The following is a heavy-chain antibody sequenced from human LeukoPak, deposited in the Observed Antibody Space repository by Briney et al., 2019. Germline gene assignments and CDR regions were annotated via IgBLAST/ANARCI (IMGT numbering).Heavy chain of an antibody. J-gene: IGHJ3*02. CDR3: ARLYDFWSGNRPTRAFDI. D-gene: IGHD3-3*01. V-gene: IGHV4-59*05. Sequence: SETLSLTCTVSGGSISSYYWSWIRQPAGKGLEWIGSIYYSGSTYYNPSLKSRVTISVDTSKNQFSLKLSSVTAADTAVYYCARLYDFWSGNRPTRAFDIWGQRTMVTVSS. CDR1: GGSISSYY. CDR2: IYYSGST.